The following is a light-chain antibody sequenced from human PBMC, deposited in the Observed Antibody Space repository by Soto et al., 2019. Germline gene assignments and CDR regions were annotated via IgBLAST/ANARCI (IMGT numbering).Light chain of an antibody. Sequence: DIQMTQSPSSLSASVGDRVTITYRASQGISSYLAWYRQKPGKVPKVLIYSASALQSGVPSRFSGSGSGTDFTLTISSLQPEDVATYYCQNYGSAPLTFGGGTKVEIK. CDR2: SAS. J-gene: IGKJ4*01. CDR1: QGISSY. CDR3: QNYGSAPLT. V-gene: IGKV1-27*01.